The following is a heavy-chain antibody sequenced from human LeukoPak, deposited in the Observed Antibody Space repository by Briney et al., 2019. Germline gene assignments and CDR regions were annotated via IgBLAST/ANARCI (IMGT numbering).Heavy chain of an antibody. Sequence: SETLSLTCAVYGGSFSGYYWSWIRQPPGKGLEWIGEINHSGSTNYNPSLKSRVTISVDTSKNQFSLKLSSVTAADTAVYYCAGGFGGRYSGSYLGNVPRRYYYYYGMDVWGQGTTVTVSS. CDR1: GGSFSGYY. J-gene: IGHJ6*02. D-gene: IGHD1-26*01. CDR2: INHSGST. CDR3: AGGFGGRYSGSYLGNVPRRYYYYYGMDV. V-gene: IGHV4-34*01.